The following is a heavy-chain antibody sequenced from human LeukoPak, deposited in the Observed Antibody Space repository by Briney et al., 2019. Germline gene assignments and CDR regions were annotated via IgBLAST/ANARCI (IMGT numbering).Heavy chain of an antibody. CDR3: AKAHVAQSYCSGGSCYLVHY. CDR1: GFTFTIYA. Sequence: PGGSLRLSCAASGFTFTIYAMSWVCQAPGKGLEWVSAISASGGNTYYADSVKGRFTISRDNSKNTLYLQMSTLRAEDTAVYYCAKAHVAQSYCSGGSCYLVHYWGQGTLVTVSS. J-gene: IGHJ4*02. CDR2: ISASGGNT. D-gene: IGHD2-15*01. V-gene: IGHV3-23*01.